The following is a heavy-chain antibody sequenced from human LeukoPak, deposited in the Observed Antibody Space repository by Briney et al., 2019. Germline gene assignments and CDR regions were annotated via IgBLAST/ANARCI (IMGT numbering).Heavy chain of an antibody. CDR3: ARSQGSLRFLEWLPENWFDP. CDR2: IYYSGST. J-gene: IGHJ5*02. Sequence: PSETLSLTCTVSGGSISSGDYYWSWIRQPPGKGLEWIGYIYYSGSTYYNPSLKSRVTISVDTSKNQLSLKLSSVTAADTAVYYCARSQGSLRFLEWLPENWFDPWGQGTLVTVSS. V-gene: IGHV4-30-4*08. CDR1: GGSISSGDYY. D-gene: IGHD3-3*01.